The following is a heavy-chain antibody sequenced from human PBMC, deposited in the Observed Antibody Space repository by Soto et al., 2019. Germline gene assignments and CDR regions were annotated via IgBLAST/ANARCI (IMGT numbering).Heavy chain of an antibody. J-gene: IGHJ4*02. CDR3: ARGGGSSWYSNFDF. CDR2: MYYGGST. CDR1: GGSISSSSYY. Sequence: PSETLSLTCTVSGGSISSSSYYWGWIRQPPGKGLEWIGYMYYGGSTNYNPSLKSRVTISVDTSKNQFSLKVTSVTAEDTAVYYCARGGGSSWYSNFDFWGQGTLVTVSS. D-gene: IGHD6-13*01. V-gene: IGHV4-61*05.